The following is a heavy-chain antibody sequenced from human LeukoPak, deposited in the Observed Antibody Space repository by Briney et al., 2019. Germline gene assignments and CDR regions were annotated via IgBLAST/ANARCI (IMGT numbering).Heavy chain of an antibody. CDR1: GGSISSSSYY. Sequence: SETLSLTCTVSGGSISSSSYYWGWIRQPPGKGLEWIGSIYYSGSTYYNPSLKSRVSISIDTSRNQFSLNLSSVTAADTAVYYCARRAAGTFDYWGQGTLVTVSS. CDR2: IYYSGST. CDR3: ARRAAGTFDY. D-gene: IGHD6-13*01. J-gene: IGHJ4*02. V-gene: IGHV4-39*01.